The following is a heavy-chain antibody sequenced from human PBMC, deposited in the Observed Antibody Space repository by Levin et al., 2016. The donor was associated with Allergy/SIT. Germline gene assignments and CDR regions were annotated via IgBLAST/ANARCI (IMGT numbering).Heavy chain of an antibody. J-gene: IGHJ6*02. CDR3: ASGDGMDV. D-gene: IGHD3-10*01. CDR2: IKQDGSEK. V-gene: IGHV3-7*01. Sequence: VRQAPGKGLEWVANIKQDGSEKYYVDSVKGRFTISRDNAKNSLYLQMNSLRAEDTAVYYCASGDGMDVWGQGTTVTVSS.